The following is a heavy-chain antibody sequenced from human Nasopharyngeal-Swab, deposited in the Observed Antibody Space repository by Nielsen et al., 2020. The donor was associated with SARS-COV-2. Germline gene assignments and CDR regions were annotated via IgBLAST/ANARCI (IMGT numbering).Heavy chain of an antibody. CDR2: LYGDDGK. Sequence: WIRQPPGKALEWLTLLYGDDGKTYSPSLQSRLTITKDTSKNQVVLTMTNMDPVDTATYYCAHKKNWIFDYWGQGIPVTVSS. V-gene: IGHV2-5*02. J-gene: IGHJ4*02. D-gene: IGHD1-1*01. CDR3: AHKKNWIFDY.